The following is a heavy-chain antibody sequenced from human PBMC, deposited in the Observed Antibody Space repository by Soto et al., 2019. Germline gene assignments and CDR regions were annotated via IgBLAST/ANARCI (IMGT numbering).Heavy chain of an antibody. Sequence: PSETLSLTCTVSGGSVSSGSYYWSWIRQPPGKGLEWIGYIYYSGSTNYNPSLKSRVTISVDTSKNQFSLKLSSVTAADTAAYYCARLRGPYSSSWYRSPQNYGMDVWGQGTTVTVSS. CDR1: GGSVSSGSYY. J-gene: IGHJ6*02. CDR2: IYYSGST. V-gene: IGHV4-61*01. CDR3: ARLRGPYSSSWYRSPQNYGMDV. D-gene: IGHD6-13*01.